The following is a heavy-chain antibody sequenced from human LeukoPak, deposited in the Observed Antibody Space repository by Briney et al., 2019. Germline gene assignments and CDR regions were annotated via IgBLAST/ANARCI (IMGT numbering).Heavy chain of an antibody. V-gene: IGHV3-30*02. CDR3: ARDRIAAAFY. D-gene: IGHD6-13*01. CDR1: GFTFSSYG. J-gene: IGHJ4*02. CDR2: IRYDGRNK. Sequence: GGSLRLSCAASGFTFSSYGMHWVRQAPGKGLEWVAFIRYDGRNKYYADSVKGRFTISRDNSKNTLYLQMNSLRAEDTAVYYCARDRIAAAFYWGQGTLVTVSS.